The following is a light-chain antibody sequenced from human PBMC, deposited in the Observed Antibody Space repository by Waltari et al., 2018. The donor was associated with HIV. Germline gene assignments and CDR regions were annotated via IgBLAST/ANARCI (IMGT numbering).Light chain of an antibody. Sequence: QSVLTQPPSVSAAPGQKVTISCSGSSSNIGNNYVSWYQQFPGAAPKLLIYENNKRPAGIPDGFSGSKSGTSATLGVTGLQTGDEADYYCGTWDGSLGSGVFGGGTKLTVL. V-gene: IGLV1-51*01. J-gene: IGLJ2*01. CDR3: GTWDGSLGSGV. CDR1: SSNIGNNY. CDR2: ENN.